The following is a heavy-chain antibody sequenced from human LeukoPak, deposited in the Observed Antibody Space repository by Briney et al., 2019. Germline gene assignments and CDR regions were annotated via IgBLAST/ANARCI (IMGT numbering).Heavy chain of an antibody. CDR1: GYTFTSYH. J-gene: IGHJ4*02. D-gene: IGHD3-10*01. CDR3: ATCNPYYYGSRNLKELDY. Sequence: ASVKVSCKASGYTFTSYHMHWVRQAPGQGLEWMGIINPSGGSTNYAQKFQGRVTMTRDTSTRTVYMELSSLRSEDTAVYYCATCNPYYYGSRNLKELDYWGQGTLVTVSS. V-gene: IGHV1-46*01. CDR2: INPSGGST.